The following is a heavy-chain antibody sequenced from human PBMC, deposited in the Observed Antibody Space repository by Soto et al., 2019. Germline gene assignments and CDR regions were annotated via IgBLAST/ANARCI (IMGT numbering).Heavy chain of an antibody. CDR1: GGSVSNSA. CDR2: IIPIFGPA. Sequence: QVQLVQSGSEVKKPGSSVRVSCKASGGSVSNSAISWLWQAPGQGLEWMGGIIPIFGPAIYARKFQGRFTISADESTGTAYMELNNVRSDDTAVYYCGRGSSLTKVEYWGQGTLVTVSS. D-gene: IGHD6-6*01. CDR3: GRGSSLTKVEY. V-gene: IGHV1-69*01. J-gene: IGHJ4*02.